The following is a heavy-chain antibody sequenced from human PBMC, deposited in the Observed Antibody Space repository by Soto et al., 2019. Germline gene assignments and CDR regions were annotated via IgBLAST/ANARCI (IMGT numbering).Heavy chain of an antibody. V-gene: IGHV3-30*18. CDR1: GFTFSAFG. J-gene: IGHJ6*02. CDR2: SSYGGSNQ. D-gene: IGHD4-17*01. Sequence: QMKLVESGGGVVQPGTSLRLSCVASGFTFSAFGMHWVRQAPGKGLEWVAISSYGGSNQYYGDSVQGRFTISRDNSRDTLDLQMNSMRDEDTAVYYCAKGPLRFPAYGDYADYSYGMDVWGQGTPVTVSS. CDR3: AKGPLRFPAYGDYADYSYGMDV.